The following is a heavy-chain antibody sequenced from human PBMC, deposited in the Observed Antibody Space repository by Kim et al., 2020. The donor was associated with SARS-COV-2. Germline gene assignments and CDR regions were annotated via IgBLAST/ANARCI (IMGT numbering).Heavy chain of an antibody. Sequence: GGSLRLSCAASGFTFSNAWMSWVRQAPGKGLEWVGRIKSKTDGGTTDYAAPVKGRFTISRDDSKNTLYLQMNSLKTEDTAMYYCTTEMVRSVTPTPFDYWGQGTLVTVSS. CDR1: GFTFSNAW. CDR2: IKSKTDGGTT. CDR3: TTEMVRSVTPTPFDY. V-gene: IGHV3-15*01. D-gene: IGHD2-8*01. J-gene: IGHJ4*02.